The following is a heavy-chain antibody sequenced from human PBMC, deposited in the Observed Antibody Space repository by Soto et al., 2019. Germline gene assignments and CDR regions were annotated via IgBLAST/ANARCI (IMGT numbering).Heavy chain of an antibody. CDR3: AREDIVVEPAAPTAHYYYGMDV. J-gene: IGHJ6*02. Sequence: SGPTLVNPPASVKISCKASGYTFTGYYMHWVRQAPGQGLEWMGWINPKSGGTNYAQKFQGRVTMTRDTSIRTAYMELSRLRSDDTAVYYCAREDIVVEPAAPTAHYYYGMDVWGQGTTVTVSS. CDR1: GYTFTGYY. V-gene: IGHV1-2*02. D-gene: IGHD2-2*01. CDR2: INPKSGGT.